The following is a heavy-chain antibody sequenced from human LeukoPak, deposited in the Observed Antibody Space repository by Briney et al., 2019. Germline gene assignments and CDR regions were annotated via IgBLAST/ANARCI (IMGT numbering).Heavy chain of an antibody. Sequence: GGSLRLFCAASGLTFSSYAMSWVRQAPGKGLEWVSSITGSGGSTYYADSVKGRFTISRDNSKNTLYLQMNSLRAEDTAVYYCAKDTASSWWYFDLWGRGTLVTVSS. CDR2: ITGSGGST. D-gene: IGHD5-18*01. V-gene: IGHV3-23*01. J-gene: IGHJ2*01. CDR3: AKDTASSWWYFDL. CDR1: GLTFSSYA.